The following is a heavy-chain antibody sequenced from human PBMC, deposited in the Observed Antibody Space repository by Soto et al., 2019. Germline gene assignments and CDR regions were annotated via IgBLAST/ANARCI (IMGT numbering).Heavy chain of an antibody. J-gene: IGHJ4*02. CDR2: ISSSSSTI. CDR1: GFTFGSYS. Sequence: EVQLVESGGGLVQPGGSLRLSCAASGFTFGSYSMNWVRQAPGKGLEWVSYISSSSSTIYYADSVKGRFTISRDNAKNSLYLQMNSLRDEDTAVYYCAREEDGGGVLYPDDSYYPFLNWGQGTLVTVSS. V-gene: IGHV3-48*02. D-gene: IGHD2-8*02. CDR3: AREEDGGGVLYPDDSYYPFLN.